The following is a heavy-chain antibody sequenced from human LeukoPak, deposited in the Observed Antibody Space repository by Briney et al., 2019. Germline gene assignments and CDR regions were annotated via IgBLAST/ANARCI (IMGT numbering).Heavy chain of an antibody. V-gene: IGHV3-7*01. CDR2: IKQDGSEK. D-gene: IGHD4-17*01. Sequence: GGSLRLSCAASGFTFSSYWMSWVRQAPGKGLEWVANIKQDGSEKYYVDSVKGRFTISRDNAKNSLYLQMNSLRAEDTAVYYCAREVLYGDYLYSPHDINWFDPWGQGTLVTVSS. CDR3: AREVLYGDYLYSPHDINWFDP. CDR1: GFTFSSYW. J-gene: IGHJ5*02.